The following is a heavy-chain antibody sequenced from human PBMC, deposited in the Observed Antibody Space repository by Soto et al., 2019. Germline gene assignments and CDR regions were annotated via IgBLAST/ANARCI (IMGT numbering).Heavy chain of an antibody. CDR3: ARLAVNYYSSARLPDY. J-gene: IGHJ4*02. CDR2: IYYSGST. CDR1: GGSISSSSYY. Sequence: QLQLQESGPGLVKPSETLSLTCTVSGGSISSSSYYWGWIRQPPGKGLEWIGSIYYSGSTYYNPSLMSRATLSVDTSKNHPSLKLSSVTAADTAVYDCARLAVNYYSSARLPDYWGQGTLVTVSS. D-gene: IGHD3-22*01. V-gene: IGHV4-39*02.